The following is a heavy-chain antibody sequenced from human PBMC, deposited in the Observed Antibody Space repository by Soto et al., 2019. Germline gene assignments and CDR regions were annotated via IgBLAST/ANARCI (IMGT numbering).Heavy chain of an antibody. Sequence: QVQLVESGGGVVQPGRSLRLSCAASGFTFSSYGMHWVRQAPGKGLEWVAVISYDGSNKYYADSVKGRFTISRDNSKNTLYLQMNRQRAEDTAVYYCAKDSETYYYDRSGSLHNDYWGQGTLVTVSS. CDR2: ISYDGSNK. V-gene: IGHV3-30*18. CDR1: GFTFSSYG. CDR3: AKDSETYYYDRSGSLHNDY. D-gene: IGHD3-22*01. J-gene: IGHJ4*02.